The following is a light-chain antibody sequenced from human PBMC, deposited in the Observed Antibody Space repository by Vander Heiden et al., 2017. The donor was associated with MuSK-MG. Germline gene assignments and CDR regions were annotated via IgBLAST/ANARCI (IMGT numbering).Light chain of an antibody. CDR2: GKN. J-gene: IGLJ1*01. CDR1: SLRTYS. V-gene: IGLV3-19*01. Sequence: SSELTQDPSVSVALGQTVIITCQGDSLRTYSAGWYQQKPGQAPLLLIYGKNNRPSGIPDRFSGSTSGNTASLTISGTQAEDEADYYCNARDSSGDRSVFGTGTTVTVV. CDR3: NARDSSGDRSV.